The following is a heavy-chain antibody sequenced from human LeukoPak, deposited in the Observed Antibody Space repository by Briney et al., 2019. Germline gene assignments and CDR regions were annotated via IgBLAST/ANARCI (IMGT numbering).Heavy chain of an antibody. CDR1: GGSISRYY. J-gene: IGHJ4*02. CDR3: ARARGESSIYYFDY. Sequence: PETLSLTCAVSGGSISRYYWSWVRQPPGKGLERIGYIYYSGSTNYNPSLKSRVTISVDTSKNQFSLKLSSVTAADTALYYCARARGESSIYYFDYWGQGTLVTVSS. V-gene: IGHV4-59*01. D-gene: IGHD3-16*02. CDR2: IYYSGST.